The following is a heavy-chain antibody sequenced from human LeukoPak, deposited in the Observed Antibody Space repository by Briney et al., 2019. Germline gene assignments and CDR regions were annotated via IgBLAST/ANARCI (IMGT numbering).Heavy chain of an antibody. CDR1: GFTFSSYW. D-gene: IGHD3-10*01. Sequence: GGSLRLSCAASGFTFSSYWMHWVRQAPGKGLVWVSRINSDGSSTSYADSVKGRFTISRDNAKNTLYLQMNSLRAEDTAVYYCARVHGSGSYSYYGMDVWGQGTTVTVSS. V-gene: IGHV3-74*01. J-gene: IGHJ6*02. CDR3: ARVHGSGSYSYYGMDV. CDR2: INSDGSST.